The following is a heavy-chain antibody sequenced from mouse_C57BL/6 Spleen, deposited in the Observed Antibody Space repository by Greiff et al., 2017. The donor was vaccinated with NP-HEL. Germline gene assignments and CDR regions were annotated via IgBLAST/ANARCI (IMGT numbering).Heavy chain of an antibody. V-gene: IGHV1-39*01. J-gene: IGHJ3*01. D-gene: IGHD2-5*01. CDR1: GYSFTDYN. CDR3: ARSSDYSNYFAWFAY. Sequence: EVQLQQSGPELVKPGASVKISCKASGYSFTDYNMNWVKQSNGKSLEWIGVINPNYGTTSYNQKFKGKATLTVDQSSSTAYMQLNSLTSEDSAVYYCARSSDYSNYFAWFAYWGQGTLVTVSA. CDR2: INPNYGTT.